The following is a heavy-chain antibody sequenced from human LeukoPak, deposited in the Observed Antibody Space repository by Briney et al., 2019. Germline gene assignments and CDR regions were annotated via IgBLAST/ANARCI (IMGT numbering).Heavy chain of an antibody. CDR2: INHSGST. CDR1: GGSISSYHYY. Sequence: PSETLSLTCTASGGSISSYHYYWSWIRQPPGKGLEWIGEINHSGSTNYNPSLKSRVTISVDTSKNQFSLKLTSVTAADTAVYYCARFTSRAEIDFDTHTAAGSYFDYWGQGTLVTVSS. D-gene: IGHD6-13*01. V-gene: IGHV4-39*07. J-gene: IGHJ4*02. CDR3: ARFTSRAEIDFDTHTAAGSYFDY.